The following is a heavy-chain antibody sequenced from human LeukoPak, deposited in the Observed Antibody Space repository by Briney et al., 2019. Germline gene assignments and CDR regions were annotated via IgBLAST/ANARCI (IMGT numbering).Heavy chain of an antibody. CDR3: ARHQAPHSYYYGLDF. CDR2: ISDSTSYT. J-gene: IGHJ6*02. Sequence: GGSLRLSCAASGFTFSDYYMTWIRQAPGKGLEWVSYISDSTSYTKYADSVKGRFTISRDNAKNSLYLQMNSLRVEDTAVYYCARHQAPHSYYYGLDFWCLGTTVTV. CDR1: GFTFSDYY. V-gene: IGHV3-11*06.